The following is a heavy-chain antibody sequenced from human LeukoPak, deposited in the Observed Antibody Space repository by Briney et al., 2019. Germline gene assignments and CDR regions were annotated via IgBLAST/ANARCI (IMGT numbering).Heavy chain of an antibody. CDR2: IDFSCDYI. Sequence: GGSLRLSCAASGFTFNAYSMNWVRQGPGKGLEWVSTIDFSCDYIYYADSLKGRFTISRDNAKNSVHLQMSSLRDEDTAVYYCARTVFSGVVAAQHDFDGWGQGTLVTVSS. J-gene: IGHJ4*02. D-gene: IGHD2-15*01. V-gene: IGHV3-21*01. CDR1: GFTFNAYS. CDR3: ARTVFSGVVAAQHDFDG.